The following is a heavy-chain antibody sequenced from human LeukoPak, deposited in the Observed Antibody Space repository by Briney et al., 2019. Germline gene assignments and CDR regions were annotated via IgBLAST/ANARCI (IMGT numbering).Heavy chain of an antibody. V-gene: IGHV3-48*02. CDR3: ARGLPLRFLEWLPIDY. J-gene: IGHJ4*02. Sequence: GGSLRLSCAASGFTFSSYSMNWVRQAPGMGLEWVSYISSSSSTIYYADSVKGRFTISRDNAKNSLYLQMNSLRDEDTAVYYCARGLPLRFLEWLPIDYWGQGTLVTVSS. CDR2: ISSSSSTI. CDR1: GFTFSSYS. D-gene: IGHD3-3*01.